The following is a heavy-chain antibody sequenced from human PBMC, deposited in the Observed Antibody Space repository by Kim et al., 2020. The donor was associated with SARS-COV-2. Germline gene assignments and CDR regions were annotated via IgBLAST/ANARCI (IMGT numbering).Heavy chain of an antibody. CDR2: INPNSGGT. CDR3: ARGELAAAGTFDEDY. J-gene: IGHJ4*02. V-gene: IGHV1-2*02. D-gene: IGHD6-13*01. CDR1: GYTFTDYY. Sequence: ASVKVSCKASGYTFTDYYMHWVRQAPGQGLEWMAWINPNSGGTNYAQKFQGRVTMTRDTSISTAFMELSRLRSDDTAVYYRARGELAAAGTFDEDYWGQG.